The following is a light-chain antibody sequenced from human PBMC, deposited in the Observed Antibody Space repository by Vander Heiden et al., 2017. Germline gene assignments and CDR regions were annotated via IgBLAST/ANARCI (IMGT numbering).Light chain of an antibody. J-gene: IGLJ2*01. CDR1: SSDVGGYTY. CDR2: DVT. CDR3: SSYTTSSVF. Sequence: AALAQPASVSGSPGQSITISSTGSSSDVGGYTYVSWDQHHPGKAPKLIIYDVTNRASGVSDRFAGSKSGNTASLTISGLQAEDEADYYCSSYTTSSVFFGGGTKLTVL. V-gene: IGLV2-14*03.